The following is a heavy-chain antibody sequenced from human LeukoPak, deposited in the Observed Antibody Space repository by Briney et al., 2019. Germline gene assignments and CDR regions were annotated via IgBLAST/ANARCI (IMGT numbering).Heavy chain of an antibody. J-gene: IGHJ4*02. CDR1: GNTLTRYH. CDR2: INPKSGDT. Sequence: ASVKVSCKSSGNTLTRYHLNWVRQAPGQGLEWMGWINPKSGDTHYAHKFQGRVTMTRDTSVSKAYMELRSLLPDDTAVYFCASDIYIWYVGCDYCGQGTLVTVS. V-gene: IGHV1-2*07. CDR3: ASDIYIWYVGCDY. D-gene: IGHD6-13*01.